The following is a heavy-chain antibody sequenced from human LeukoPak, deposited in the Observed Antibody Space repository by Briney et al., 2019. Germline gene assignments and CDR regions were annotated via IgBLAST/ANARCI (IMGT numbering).Heavy chain of an antibody. CDR2: ISGSGGST. Sequence: QAGGSLRLSCAASGFTFSSYAMSWVRQAPGKGLEWVSAISGSGGSTYYADSVKGRFTISRDNSKNTLYLQMNRLRAEDTAVYYCAKVAGIAAAGYIDYWGQGALVTVSS. CDR1: GFTFSSYA. J-gene: IGHJ4*02. D-gene: IGHD6-13*01. V-gene: IGHV3-23*01. CDR3: AKVAGIAAAGYIDY.